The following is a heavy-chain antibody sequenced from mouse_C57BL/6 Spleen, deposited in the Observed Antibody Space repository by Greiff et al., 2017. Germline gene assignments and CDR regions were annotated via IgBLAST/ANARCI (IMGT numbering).Heavy chain of an antibody. J-gene: IGHJ2*01. CDR3: ARHEEGVYYFDY. V-gene: IGHV1-62-2*01. CDR2: FYPGSGSI. Sequence: VKLMESGAELVKPGASVKLSCKASGYTFTEYTIHWVKQRSGQGLEWIGWFYPGSGSIKYNEKFKDKATFTADKSSSTVYMELSRLTSEDSAVYFCARHEEGVYYFDYWGQGTTLTVSS. CDR1: GYTFTEYT.